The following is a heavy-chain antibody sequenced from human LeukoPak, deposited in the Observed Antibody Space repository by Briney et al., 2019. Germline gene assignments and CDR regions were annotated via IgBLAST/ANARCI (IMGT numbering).Heavy chain of an antibody. J-gene: IGHJ2*01. Sequence: PSETLSLTCTVSGGSFGLYHWTWIRQPPGKGLEWIGHIYYSGSTNYNPSLKSRVTISVDTSKNQFSLKLSSVTAADTAVYSCARRGANSGSYSHFDLWGRGTLVTVSA. D-gene: IGHD1-26*01. CDR1: GGSFGLYH. V-gene: IGHV4-59*01. CDR2: IYYSGST. CDR3: ARRGANSGSYSHFDL.